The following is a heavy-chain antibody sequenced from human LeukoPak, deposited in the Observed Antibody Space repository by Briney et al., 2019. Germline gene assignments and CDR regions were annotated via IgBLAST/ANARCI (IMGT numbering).Heavy chain of an antibody. CDR2: IYYSGST. CDR1: GGSISSGDYY. Sequence: SETLSLTCTVSGGSISSGDYYWSWIRQPPGKGLEWIGYIYYSGSTNYNPSLKSRVTISVDTSKNQFSLKLSSVTAADTAVYYCAGSEYSSSSPDYWGQGTLVTVSS. J-gene: IGHJ4*02. V-gene: IGHV4-61*08. CDR3: AGSEYSSSSPDY. D-gene: IGHD6-6*01.